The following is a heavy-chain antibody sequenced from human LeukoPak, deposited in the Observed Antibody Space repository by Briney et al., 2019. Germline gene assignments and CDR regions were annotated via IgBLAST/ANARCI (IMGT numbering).Heavy chain of an antibody. V-gene: IGHV4-4*07. CDR3: ARVYYASGFGAWFHP. CDR2: IYTSGST. Sequence: SETLSLTCTVSGGSISSYYWSWIRQPAGKGLEWIGRIYTSGSTNYNPSLKSRVTMSVDTSKNQFSLKLSSVTAADTAVYYCARVYYASGFGAWFHPWGRRTLVTVSS. D-gene: IGHD3-10*01. CDR1: GGSISSYY. J-gene: IGHJ5*02.